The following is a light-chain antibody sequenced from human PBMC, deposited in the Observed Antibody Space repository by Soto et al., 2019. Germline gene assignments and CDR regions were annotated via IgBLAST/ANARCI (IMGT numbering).Light chain of an antibody. CDR1: SSDVGSYNL. V-gene: IGLV2-23*01. Sequence: QSVLTQPASVPGSPGQSITISCTGTSSDVGSYNLVSWYQQHPGKAPKLMIYEGSKRPSGVSNRFSGSKSGNTASLTISGLQAEDEADYYCCSYAGSSSYVFGTGTRSPS. CDR3: CSYAGSSSYV. J-gene: IGLJ1*01. CDR2: EGS.